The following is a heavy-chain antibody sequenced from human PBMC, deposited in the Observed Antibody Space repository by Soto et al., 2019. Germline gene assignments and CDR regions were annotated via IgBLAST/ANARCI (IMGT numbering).Heavy chain of an antibody. CDR3: ARDVRPTGLAYFDL. J-gene: IGHJ2*01. CDR1: GGSMSRYY. Sequence: QVQLQESGPGLVKPSETLSLTCSFSGGSMSRYYWSWIRQPPGKGLEWIGNIHQSGSTNYNASLKSLVTISIDTSKSDFSLHLTSVTAADAAVYYCARDVRPTGLAYFDLWGRGTLVTVSS. D-gene: IGHD1-1*01. CDR2: IHQSGST. V-gene: IGHV4-59*01.